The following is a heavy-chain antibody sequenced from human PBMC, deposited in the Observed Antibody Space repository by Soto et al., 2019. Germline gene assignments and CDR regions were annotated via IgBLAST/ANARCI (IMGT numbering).Heavy chain of an antibody. V-gene: IGHV1-18*04. CDR1: GYTFTSCG. J-gene: IGHJ4*02. CDR3: ARVFLLRGDYFDY. Sequence: ASVKVSCNASGYTFTSCGVTWVRQAPGQGLERMGWIRAYNVDTNYAQKLQAPVTMTKDSSTSTAYMELRRLRSDHTAVYYRARVFLLRGDYFDYRCQVTLFTVSP. CDR2: IRAYNVDT. D-gene: IGHD2-15*01.